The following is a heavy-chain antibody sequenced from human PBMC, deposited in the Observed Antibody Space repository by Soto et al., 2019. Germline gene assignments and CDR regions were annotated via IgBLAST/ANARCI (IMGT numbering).Heavy chain of an antibody. Sequence: EVQLLESGGGLVQPGGSLRLSCAASGFTFSSYAMSWVRQAPGKGLEWVSAISGSGGGTYYADSVKGRFTISRDNSKNTLYLQMHSLSAEDAAVYYCAKARGSGWYDYYYGMDVRGQGTTVTVSS. CDR3: AKARGSGWYDYYYGMDV. V-gene: IGHV3-23*01. CDR1: GFTFSSYA. D-gene: IGHD6-19*01. CDR2: ISGSGGGT. J-gene: IGHJ6*02.